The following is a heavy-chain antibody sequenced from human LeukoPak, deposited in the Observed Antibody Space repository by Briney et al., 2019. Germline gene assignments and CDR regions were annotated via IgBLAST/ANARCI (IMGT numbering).Heavy chain of an antibody. CDR3: AGGWSGSYGYYYYGMDV. D-gene: IGHD1-26*01. V-gene: IGHV3-7*03. J-gene: IGHJ6*02. Sequence: PGGSLRLSCAASGFTFSSYWMGWVRQAPGKGLEWVAHIKQDGSEKYYVDSVKGRFTISRDNAKNSLYLQMNSLRAEDTAVYYCAGGWSGSYGYYYYGMDVWGQGTTVTVSS. CDR2: IKQDGSEK. CDR1: GFTFSSYW.